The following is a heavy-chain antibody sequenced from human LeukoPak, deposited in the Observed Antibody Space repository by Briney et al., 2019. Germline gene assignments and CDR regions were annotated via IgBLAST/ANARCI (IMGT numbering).Heavy chain of an antibody. CDR3: ARASDILTGYYTGYFDY. J-gene: IGHJ4*02. CDR2: ISSSSRYI. D-gene: IGHD3-9*01. Sequence: GGSLRLSCAASGFTFSSYSMNWVRQAPGKGLEWVSSISSSSRYIYYADSVKGRFTISRDNAKNPLYLQMNSLRAEDTAVYYCARASDILTGYYTGYFDYWGQGTLVTVSS. V-gene: IGHV3-21*01. CDR1: GFTFSSYS.